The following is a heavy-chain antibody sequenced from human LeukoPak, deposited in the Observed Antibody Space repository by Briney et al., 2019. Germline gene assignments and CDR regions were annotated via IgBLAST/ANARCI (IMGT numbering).Heavy chain of an antibody. CDR2: IYTSGST. CDR1: GGSISSYY. J-gene: IGHJ6*03. V-gene: IGHV4-4*07. Sequence: PSETLSLTCTVSGGSISSYYRSWIRQPAGKGLEWIGRIYTSGSTNYNPSLKSRVTISVDKSKNQFSLKLSSVTAADTAVYYCARDRTGDYNYYIDVWGKGTTVTVSS. CDR3: ARDRTGDYNYYIDV. D-gene: IGHD4-17*01.